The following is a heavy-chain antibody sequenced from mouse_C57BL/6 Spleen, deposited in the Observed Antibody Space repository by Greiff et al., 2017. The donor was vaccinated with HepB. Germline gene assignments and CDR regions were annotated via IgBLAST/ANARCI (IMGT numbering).Heavy chain of an antibody. J-gene: IGHJ4*01. Sequence: LQESGAELARPGASVKLSCKASGYTFTSYGISWVKQRTGQGLEWIGEIYPRSGNTYYNEKFKGKATLTADKSSSTAYMELRSLTSEDSAVYFCARTTTVVPYAMDYWGQGTSVTVSS. CDR2: IYPRSGNT. V-gene: IGHV1-81*01. D-gene: IGHD1-1*01. CDR3: ARTTTVVPYAMDY. CDR1: GYTFTSYG.